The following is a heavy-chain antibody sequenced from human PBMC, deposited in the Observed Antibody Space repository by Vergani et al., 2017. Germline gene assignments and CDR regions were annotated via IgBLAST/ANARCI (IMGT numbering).Heavy chain of an antibody. J-gene: IGHJ4*02. CDR3: ARDGSVLRYFDGWRY. D-gene: IGHD3-9*01. CDR2: ISSSSSTI. CDR1: GFTFSSYS. Sequence: EVQLVESGGGLVQPGGSLRLSCAASGFTFSSYSMNWVRQAPGKGLEWVSYISSSSSTIYYADSVKGRFTISRDNAKNSLYLQMNSLRAEDTAVYYCARDGSVLRYFDGWRYWGQGTLVTVSS. V-gene: IGHV3-48*04.